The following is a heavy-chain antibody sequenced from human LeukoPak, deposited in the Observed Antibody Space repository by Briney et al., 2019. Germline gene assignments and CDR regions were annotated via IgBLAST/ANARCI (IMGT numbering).Heavy chain of an antibody. CDR3: ARGRPHGNDY. D-gene: IGHD4-23*01. J-gene: IGHJ4*02. V-gene: IGHV3-74*01. CDR2: IASDGSST. Sequence: GGSLRLSCAASGFTFSSYWMNWVRQAPGKGLVWVSRIASDGSSTTYADSVKGRFSISRDNAKNTLYLQMNSLRVGDTAVYYCARGRPHGNDYWGQGTLVTVSS. CDR1: GFTFSSYW.